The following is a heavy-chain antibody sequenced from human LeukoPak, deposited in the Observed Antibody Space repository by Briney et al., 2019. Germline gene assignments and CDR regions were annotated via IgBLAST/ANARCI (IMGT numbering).Heavy chain of an antibody. D-gene: IGHD2-2*01. CDR3: AREGYCSSTGCSRCSCFDY. CDR1: GGSISSGSYY. Sequence: SETLSLTCTVSGGSISSGSYYWSWIRQPAGKGLEWIGRIYTSGSTNYNPSLKSRVTISVDTSKNQFSLKLSSVTAADTAVYYCAREGYCSSTGCSRCSCFDYWGQGTLVTVSS. V-gene: IGHV4-61*02. J-gene: IGHJ4*02. CDR2: IYTSGST.